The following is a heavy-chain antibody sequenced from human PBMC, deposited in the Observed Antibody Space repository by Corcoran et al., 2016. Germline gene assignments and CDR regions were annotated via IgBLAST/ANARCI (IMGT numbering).Heavy chain of an antibody. D-gene: IGHD5-12*01. Sequence: QVQLQESGPGLVKPSETLSLTCTVSGGSISSYYWSWIRQPAGKGLEWIGRIYTSGSTNYNPSLKSRVTMSVDTSKNQFSLKLSSVTAADTAVYYCARGTYRRGTPYYYYGMDVWGQGTTVTVSS. J-gene: IGHJ6*02. CDR1: GGSISSYY. V-gene: IGHV4-4*07. CDR2: IYTSGST. CDR3: ARGTYRRGTPYYYYGMDV.